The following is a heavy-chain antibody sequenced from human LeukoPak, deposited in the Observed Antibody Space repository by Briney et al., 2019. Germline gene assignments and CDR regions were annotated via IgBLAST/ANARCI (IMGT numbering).Heavy chain of an antibody. CDR3: SKWKAIVLVPAARSPIDY. J-gene: IGHJ4*02. CDR2: INGSGGST. V-gene: IGHV3-23*01. D-gene: IGHD2-2*01. Sequence: GGSLRLSCAASGFTFSSYAMSWVRQAPGKGLEWVSDINGSGGSTYYADSVKGRFTISRDNSKNTLYLQMNSLRAEDTAVYYCSKWKAIVLVPAARSPIDYWGQGTLVTVSS. CDR1: GFTFSSYA.